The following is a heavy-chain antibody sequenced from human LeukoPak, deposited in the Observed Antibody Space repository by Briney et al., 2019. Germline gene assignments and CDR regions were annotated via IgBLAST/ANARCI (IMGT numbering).Heavy chain of an antibody. CDR3: AKDLVTGSLDY. J-gene: IGHJ4*02. V-gene: IGHV3-23*01. CDR1: GFTFSSYA. D-gene: IGHD3-10*01. CDR2: ISSSGGSA. Sequence: GGTLRLSCAASGFTFSSYAMTWVRQAPGKALEWLSSISSSGGSAYYADSVRGRFTISRDNSKNTLYLQMNSLRAEDTAIYYCAKDLVTGSLDYWGQGTLVTVSS.